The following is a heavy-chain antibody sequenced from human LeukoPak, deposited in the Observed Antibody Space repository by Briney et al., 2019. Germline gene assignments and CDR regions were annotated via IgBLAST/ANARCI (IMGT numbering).Heavy chain of an antibody. J-gene: IGHJ6*02. Sequence: SETLSLTCTVSGGSISSGSYYWSWIRQPPGKGLEWIGYIYYSGSTYYNPSLKSRVTIPVDTSKNQFSLKLSSVTAADTAVYYCARVGAHYGMDVWGQGTTVTVSS. CDR2: IYYSGST. CDR3: ARVGAHYGMDV. V-gene: IGHV4-30-4*08. D-gene: IGHD3-10*01. CDR1: GGSISSGSYY.